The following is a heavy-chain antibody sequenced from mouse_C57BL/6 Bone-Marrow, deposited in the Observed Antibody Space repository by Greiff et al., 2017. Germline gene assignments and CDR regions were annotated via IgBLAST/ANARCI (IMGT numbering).Heavy chain of an antibody. CDR2: FDPSDSYT. CDR3: ARIYYFDY. V-gene: IGHV1-50*01. Sequence: QVQLQQPGAELVKPGASVKLSCKASGYTFTSYWMQWVKQRPGQDLEWIGEFDPSDSYTNYNQKFKGKATLTVDTSSSTAYLQLSSLTSEDSAVYYCARIYYFDYWGQGTTLTVSS. J-gene: IGHJ2*01. CDR1: GYTFTSYW.